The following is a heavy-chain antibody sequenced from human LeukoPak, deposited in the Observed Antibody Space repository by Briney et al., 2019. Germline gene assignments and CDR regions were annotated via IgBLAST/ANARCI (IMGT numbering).Heavy chain of an antibody. V-gene: IGHV3-23*01. Sequence: GGSLRLSCAASGFTFSSYAMSWVRQAPGKGLEWVSVISGSGGSTYYADSVKGRFTISRDNSKNTLYLQMNSLRAEDTAVYYCAKDLSGYSSSSACSYWGQGTLVTVSS. CDR2: ISGSGGST. D-gene: IGHD6-6*01. J-gene: IGHJ4*02. CDR3: AKDLSGYSSSSACSY. CDR1: GFTFSSYA.